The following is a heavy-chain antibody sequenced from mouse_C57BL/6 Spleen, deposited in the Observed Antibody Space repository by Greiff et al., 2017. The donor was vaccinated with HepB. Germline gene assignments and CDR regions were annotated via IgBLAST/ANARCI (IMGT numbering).Heavy chain of an antibody. CDR1: GYTFTSYW. J-gene: IGHJ4*01. Sequence: VQLQQPGAELVKPGASVKLSCKASGYTFTSYWMHWVKQRPGQGLEWIGMIHPNSGSTNYNEKFKSKATLTVDKSSSTAYMQLSSLTSEDSAVYYCAREDYYDFLMDYWGQGTSVTVSS. CDR2: IHPNSGST. CDR3: AREDYYDFLMDY. V-gene: IGHV1-64*01. D-gene: IGHD2-4*01.